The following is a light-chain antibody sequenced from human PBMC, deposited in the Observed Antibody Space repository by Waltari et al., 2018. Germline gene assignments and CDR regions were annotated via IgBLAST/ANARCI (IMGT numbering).Light chain of an antibody. CDR1: QSVDDY. V-gene: IGKV3-11*01. Sequence: VLTQSPATLSLSPGERATLSCRASQSVDDYMAWYQQKPGQSPRLLIYDASNRATGIPIRFSGSGFGTDFTLTISSLEPEDFATYYCQQFYSYPLTFGGGTKVEIK. CDR3: QQFYSYPLT. J-gene: IGKJ4*01. CDR2: DAS.